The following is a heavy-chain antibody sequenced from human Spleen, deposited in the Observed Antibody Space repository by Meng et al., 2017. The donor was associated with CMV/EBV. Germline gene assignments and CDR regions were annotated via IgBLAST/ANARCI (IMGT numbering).Heavy chain of an antibody. CDR3: AHKHAAGGNWFDP. D-gene: IGHD6-13*01. J-gene: IGHJ5*02. CDR1: GFSLSTSGVA. CDR2: IYWDDDK. Sequence: QITLKESGPTLVKPTQTLTLTCTFSGFSLSTSGVAVGWICQPPGKALEWVALIYWDDDKRYSPSLTGRVSITKGASNNQVVLTLTNMHPEDTGTYYCAHKHAAGGNWFDPWGQGTLVTVSS. V-gene: IGHV2-5*02.